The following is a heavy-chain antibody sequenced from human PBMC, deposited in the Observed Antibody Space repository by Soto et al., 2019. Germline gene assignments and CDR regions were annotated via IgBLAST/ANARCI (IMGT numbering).Heavy chain of an antibody. CDR2: INPSSGGT. Sequence: QVQLAQSGAEVKKPGASVKVSCKASGYIFTTYYMHWVRQAPGQGLEWLGVINPSSGGTTYAQKFQGRVTMTRDTSTSTVDMERSSLRSEDTAIYYWAREGTIPLGYDGMDVWGQGTTVTVSS. J-gene: IGHJ6*02. CDR1: GYIFTTYY. D-gene: IGHD2-21*01. V-gene: IGHV1-46*01. CDR3: AREGTIPLGYDGMDV.